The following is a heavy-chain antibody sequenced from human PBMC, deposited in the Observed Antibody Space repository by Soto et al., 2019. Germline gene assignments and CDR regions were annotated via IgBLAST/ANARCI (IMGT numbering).Heavy chain of an antibody. CDR3: VRGGKTAGAFDI. J-gene: IGHJ3*02. Sequence: QVQLVESGGVVVQPGRSLRLSCAASGFTFSNYAMHWVRQAPGKGLEWVAVIWDDGNQKYYVDSVKGRFTISRDNSENTMFLQMNSLTAEDTAVYYCVRGGKTAGAFDIWGQGTMVTVSS. V-gene: IGHV3-33*01. CDR2: IWDDGNQK. D-gene: IGHD3-16*01. CDR1: GFTFSNYA.